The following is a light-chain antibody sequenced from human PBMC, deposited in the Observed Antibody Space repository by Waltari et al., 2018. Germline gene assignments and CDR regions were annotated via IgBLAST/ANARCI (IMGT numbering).Light chain of an antibody. J-gene: IGLJ3*02. CDR3: QSYDTSLSVV. CDR1: GSNLGAGAA. V-gene: IGLV1-40*01. CDR2: GST. Sequence: QSVLTPPPSVSGAPGQRVTIPCTGRGSNLGAGAAGHWYQQLPRAAPKPLIYGSTSRPLGVPARFFGSTSGTSASLAITGLQAEDEADYYCQSYDTSLSVVFGGGTKLTVL.